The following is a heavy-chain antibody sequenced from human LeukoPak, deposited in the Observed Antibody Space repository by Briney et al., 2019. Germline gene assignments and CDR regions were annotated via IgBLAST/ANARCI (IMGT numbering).Heavy chain of an antibody. D-gene: IGHD5-18*01. Sequence: SGGSLRLSCAASGFTFSSYAMSWVRQAPGKGLEWVSAISGSGGSTYYADSVKGRFTISRDNSKNTLYLQMNSLRAEDTAVYYCAKARYSYGYVYYYYGMDVWGQGTTVTVSS. V-gene: IGHV3-23*01. J-gene: IGHJ6*02. CDR1: GFTFSSYA. CDR2: ISGSGGST. CDR3: AKARYSYGYVYYYYGMDV.